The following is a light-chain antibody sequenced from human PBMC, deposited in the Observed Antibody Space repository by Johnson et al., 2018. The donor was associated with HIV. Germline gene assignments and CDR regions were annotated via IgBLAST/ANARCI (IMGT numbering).Light chain of an antibody. Sequence: QSVLTQPPSVSAAPGQKVTISCSGSSSNIGNNYVSWYQQLPGTAPKLLIYENNKRPSGIPDRFSGSKSGASATLGITGLQTGYEADYYCGTWDSSLSAGVFGTGTTVTVL. CDR3: GTWDSSLSAGV. CDR1: SSNIGNNY. J-gene: IGLJ1*01. V-gene: IGLV1-51*02. CDR2: ENN.